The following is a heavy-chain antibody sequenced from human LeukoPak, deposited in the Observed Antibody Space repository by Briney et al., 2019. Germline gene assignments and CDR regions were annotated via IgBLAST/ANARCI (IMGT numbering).Heavy chain of an antibody. D-gene: IGHD3-9*01. CDR1: GYTFNDYY. J-gene: IGHJ4*02. CDR3: ARDSSDVLTGYYHF. Sequence: GASVKVSCMTSGYTFNDYYLHWVRQAPGQGLEWMGWINPNSGRTNYPPKFRGRVTLTTDTSISTAYMELSSLISGDTALYYCARDSSDVLTGYYHFWGQGTLVTVSS. V-gene: IGHV1-2*02. CDR2: INPNSGRT.